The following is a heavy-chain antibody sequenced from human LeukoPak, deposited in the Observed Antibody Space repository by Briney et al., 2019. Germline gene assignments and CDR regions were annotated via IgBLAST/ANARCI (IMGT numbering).Heavy chain of an antibody. Sequence: ASVKVSCKASGYTFTGYYKHWVRQAPGQGLEWMGRINPNSGGTNYAQKFQGRVTMTRDTSISTAYMELSRLRSGDTAVYYCARGGYDFWSGYYGGDFDYWGQGTLVTVSS. CDR3: ARGGYDFWSGYYGGDFDY. J-gene: IGHJ4*02. CDR1: GYTFTGYY. V-gene: IGHV1-2*06. D-gene: IGHD3-3*01. CDR2: INPNSGGT.